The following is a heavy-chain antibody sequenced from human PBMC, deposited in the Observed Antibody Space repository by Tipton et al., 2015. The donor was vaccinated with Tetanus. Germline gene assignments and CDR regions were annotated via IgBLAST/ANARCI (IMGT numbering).Heavy chain of an antibody. CDR2: TYYRSKWYH. V-gene: IGHV6-1*01. CDR3: VRDPGNQRHFDY. CDR1: GDSVSSNSAA. J-gene: IGHJ4*02. D-gene: IGHD6-25*01. Sequence: QLVQSGPEVKPSQTLSLTCAISGDSVSSNSAAWNWIRQSPSRGLEWLGRTYYRSKWYHDYAKSMKSRITINPDTSKNQLSLQLSSVTPEDTAIYFCVRDPGNQRHFDYWGQGILVTVSS.